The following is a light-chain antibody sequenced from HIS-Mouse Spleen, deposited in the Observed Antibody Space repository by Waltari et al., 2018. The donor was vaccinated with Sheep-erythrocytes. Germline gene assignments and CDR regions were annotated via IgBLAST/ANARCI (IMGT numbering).Light chain of an antibody. V-gene: IGKV1-39*01. Sequence: DIQMTQSPSSLSASVGDRVTITCRASQSISSYLNWYQQKPGKAPKLLIYDASCLQSGGASRFSSSGSGTDFTLTIRSLQPEDCAPYYCQQSYSTPYTFGQGTKLEIK. J-gene: IGKJ2*01. CDR3: QQSYSTPYT. CDR1: QSISSY. CDR2: DAS.